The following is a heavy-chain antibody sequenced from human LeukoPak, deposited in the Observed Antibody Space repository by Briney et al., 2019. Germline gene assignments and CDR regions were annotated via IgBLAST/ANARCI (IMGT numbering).Heavy chain of an antibody. Sequence: ASVTVSCKASGYTFNGYYIHWVRQAPGQGLEWMGWINPNSGGTNYAQKFQGRVTMTRDTSISTAYMELSRLRSDDTAVYSCARPGTLGYSGNYYYFDYWGQGTLVTVSS. CDR1: GYTFNGYY. D-gene: IGHD1-26*01. CDR3: ARPGTLGYSGNYYYFDY. CDR2: INPNSGGT. J-gene: IGHJ4*02. V-gene: IGHV1-2*02.